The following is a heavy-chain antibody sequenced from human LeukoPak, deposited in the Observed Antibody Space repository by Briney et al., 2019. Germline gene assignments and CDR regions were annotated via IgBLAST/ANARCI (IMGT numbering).Heavy chain of an antibody. Sequence: SETLSLTCTVSGGSVSSGSYYWSWIRQPPGQGLEWIGYIYYSGSTNYNPSLKSRVTISVDTSKNQFSLKLSSVTAADTAVYYCARAGIAVAGSFDYWGQGTLVTVSS. CDR1: GGSVSSGSYY. V-gene: IGHV4-61*01. D-gene: IGHD6-19*01. CDR2: IYYSGST. J-gene: IGHJ4*02. CDR3: ARAGIAVAGSFDY.